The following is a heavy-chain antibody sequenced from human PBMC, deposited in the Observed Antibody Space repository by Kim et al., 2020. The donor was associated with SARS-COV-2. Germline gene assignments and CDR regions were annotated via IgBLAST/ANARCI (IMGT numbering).Heavy chain of an antibody. D-gene: IGHD6-13*01. Sequence: SETLSLTYTVSGGSISSSTYYWGCIRQPPGKGLEWIGSIYYSGSTYYNPSLKSRVTISVDTSKNQFSLKLSSVTAADTAVYYCGRGIATSGSIYYHPMD. CDR2: IYYSGST. J-gene: IGHJ6*01. V-gene: IGHV4-39*01. CDR3: GRGIATSGSIYYHPMD. CDR1: GGSISSSTYY.